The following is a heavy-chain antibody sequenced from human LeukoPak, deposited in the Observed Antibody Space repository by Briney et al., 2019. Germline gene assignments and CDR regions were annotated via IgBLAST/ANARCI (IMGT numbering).Heavy chain of an antibody. D-gene: IGHD3-16*01. Sequence: GGSLRLSCAASGFTFSSYAMHWVRQAPGKGLEWVAVISYDGSNKYYADSVKGRFTISRDNSKNTLYLQMNSLRAEDTAVYYCARDSGAIMITFGGANAFDIWGQGTMVTVSS. CDR1: GFTFSSYA. CDR2: ISYDGSNK. J-gene: IGHJ3*02. V-gene: IGHV3-30*04. CDR3: ARDSGAIMITFGGANAFDI.